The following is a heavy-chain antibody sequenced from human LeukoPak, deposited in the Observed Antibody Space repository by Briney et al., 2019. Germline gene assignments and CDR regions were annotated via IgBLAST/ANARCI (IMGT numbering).Heavy chain of an antibody. CDR3: ARAVVYYDSSGYYYYYGMDV. CDR1: GGSVSSGSYY. Sequence: SETLSLTCTVSGGSVSSGSYYWSWIRQPPGKGLEWIRYIYYSGSTNYNPSLKSRVTISVDTSKNQFSLKLSSVTAADTAVYYCARAVVYYDSSGYYYYYGMDVWGQGTTVTVSS. CDR2: IYYSGST. V-gene: IGHV4-61*01. D-gene: IGHD3-22*01. J-gene: IGHJ6*02.